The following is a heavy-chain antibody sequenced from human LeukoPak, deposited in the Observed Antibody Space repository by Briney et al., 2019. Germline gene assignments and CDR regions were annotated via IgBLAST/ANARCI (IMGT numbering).Heavy chain of an antibody. V-gene: IGHV4-61*02. Sequence: SETLSLTCTVSGGSISSSSYYWGWIRQPAGKGLEWIGRIYTSGSTNYNPSLKSRVTMSVDTSKNQFSLKLSSVTAADTAVYYCARDSGSYRGYFDYWGQGTLVTVSS. D-gene: IGHD1-26*01. CDR3: ARDSGSYRGYFDY. J-gene: IGHJ4*02. CDR1: GGSISSSSYY. CDR2: IYTSGST.